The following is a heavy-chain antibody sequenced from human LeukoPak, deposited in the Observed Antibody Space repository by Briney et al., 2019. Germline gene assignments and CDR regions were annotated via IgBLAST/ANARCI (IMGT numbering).Heavy chain of an antibody. CDR3: ARGPPRYYDFWSGYYYYFDY. CDR1: GGSFSGYY. CDR2: INHSGST. Sequence: PSETLSLTCAVYGGSFSGYYWSWIRQPPGKGLEWIGEINHSGSTNYNPSLKSRVTISVDTSKNQFSLKLSSVTAADTAVYYCARGPPRYYDFWSGYYYYFDYWGQGTLVTVSS. V-gene: IGHV4-34*01. D-gene: IGHD3-3*01. J-gene: IGHJ4*02.